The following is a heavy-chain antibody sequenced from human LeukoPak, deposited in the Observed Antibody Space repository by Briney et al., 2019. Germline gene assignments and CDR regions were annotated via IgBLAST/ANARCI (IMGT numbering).Heavy chain of an antibody. Sequence: SETLSLTCTVSGHSISSGYYWGWIRQPPGKGLEWIGSIYHSGTTYYNPSLKSRVSILVDTSKNQFSLKLNSVTAADTALYYCARGLWFGDENPPYFDYWGQGTLVTVSS. D-gene: IGHD3-10*01. V-gene: IGHV4-38-2*02. CDR1: GHSISSGYY. J-gene: IGHJ4*02. CDR3: ARGLWFGDENPPYFDY. CDR2: IYHSGTT.